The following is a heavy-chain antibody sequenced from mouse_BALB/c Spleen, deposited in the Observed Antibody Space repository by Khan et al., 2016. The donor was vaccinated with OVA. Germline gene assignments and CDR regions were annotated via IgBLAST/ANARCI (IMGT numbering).Heavy chain of an antibody. CDR3: ARRGLRWDFDY. CDR2: ITPSTGYT. CDR1: GYTFINYW. V-gene: IGHV1-7*01. Sequence: VQLPESGAELAKPGASVKMSCKASGYTFINYWILWVKQRPGQGLVWIGYITPSTGYTEYNQNFKDKATLTADKSSSTAYMQLSSLTSEDSAVYYCARRGLRWDFDYGGQGTTLTVSS. J-gene: IGHJ2*01. D-gene: IGHD1-1*01.